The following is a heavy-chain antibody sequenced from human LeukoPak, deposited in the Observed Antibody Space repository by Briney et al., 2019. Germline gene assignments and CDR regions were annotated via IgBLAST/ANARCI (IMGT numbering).Heavy chain of an antibody. CDR1: GFTFSHYG. CDR2: INWNGGST. Sequence: GGSLRLSCAAAGFTFSHYGMSWVRQAPGKGLEWVSGINWNGGSTGYADSVKGRFTISRDNAKNSLYLQMNSLRAEDTALYYCARDRSMTHFDYWGQGTLVTVSS. V-gene: IGHV3-20*04. CDR3: ARDRSMTHFDY. J-gene: IGHJ4*02.